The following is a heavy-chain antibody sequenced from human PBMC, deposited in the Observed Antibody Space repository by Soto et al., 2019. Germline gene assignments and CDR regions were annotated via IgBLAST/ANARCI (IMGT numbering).Heavy chain of an antibody. CDR3: ARQNWNYYYYYGMDV. Sequence: GESLKISCKGSGYSFTSYWIGWVRQMPGKGLEWMGIIYPGDSDTRYSPSFQGQVTISADKSISTAYLQWSSLKASDTAMYYCARQNWNYYYYYGMDVWGQGTTVTVSS. CDR1: GYSFTSYW. J-gene: IGHJ6*02. CDR2: IYPGDSDT. D-gene: IGHD1-1*01. V-gene: IGHV5-51*01.